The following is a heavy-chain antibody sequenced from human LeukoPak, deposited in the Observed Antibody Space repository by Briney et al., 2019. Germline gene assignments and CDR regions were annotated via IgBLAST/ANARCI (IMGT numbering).Heavy chain of an antibody. J-gene: IGHJ4*02. CDR1: GGSISSSNW. V-gene: IGHV4-4*02. CDR2: IYHSGST. Sequence: SGTLSLTCAVSGGSISSSNWWSWVRQPPGEGLEWIGEIYHSGSTNYNPSLKSRVTISVDESKNQFSLKLSSVTAADTAVYYCARGSYYYDSTPFDYWGQGTLVTVSS. D-gene: IGHD3-22*01. CDR3: ARGSYYYDSTPFDY.